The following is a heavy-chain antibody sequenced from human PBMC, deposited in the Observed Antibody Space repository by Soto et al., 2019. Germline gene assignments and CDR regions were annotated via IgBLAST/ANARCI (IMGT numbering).Heavy chain of an antibody. D-gene: IGHD6-19*01. J-gene: IGHJ4*02. CDR1: GGTFSSYA. CDR2: IIPIFGTA. CDR3: ARDATWYSSGGGYYFAY. V-gene: IGHV1-69*12. Sequence: QVQLVQSGAEVKKPGSSVKVSCKASGGTFSSYAISWVRQAPGQGLEWMGGIIPIFGTANYAQKFQGRVTITADESTSTAYMELSSLRSEDTAVYYCARDATWYSSGGGYYFAYWGQGTLVTVSS.